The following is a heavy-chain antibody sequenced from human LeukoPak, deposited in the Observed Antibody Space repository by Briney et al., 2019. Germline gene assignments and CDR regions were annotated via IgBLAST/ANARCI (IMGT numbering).Heavy chain of an antibody. V-gene: IGHV4-34*01. J-gene: IGHJ4*02. D-gene: IGHD6-13*01. CDR1: GGSFRGYY. CDR2: INHSGST. Sequence: SETLSLTCAVYGGSFRGYYWSWIRQPPGKGLEWIGEINHSGSTNYNPSLKSRVTISVDTSKNQFSLKLSSVTATDTAVYYSAARARPRGPPSTSGYSSSWYSRWGQGTLVTVSS. CDR3: AARARPRGPPSTSGYSSSWYSR.